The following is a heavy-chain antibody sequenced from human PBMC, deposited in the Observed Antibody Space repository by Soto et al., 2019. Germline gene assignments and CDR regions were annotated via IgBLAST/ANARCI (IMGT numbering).Heavy chain of an antibody. CDR2: IIPIFGTA. Sequence: SVKVSCKASGGTFSSYAISWVRQAPGQGLEWMGGIIPIFGTANYAQKFKGRVTITADKSTSTAYMELISLRSEDTAMYYCARGWYYYDSSGYAFDYWGQGTQVTVS. CDR3: ARGWYYYDSSGYAFDY. CDR1: GGTFSSYA. V-gene: IGHV1-69*06. J-gene: IGHJ4*02. D-gene: IGHD3-22*01.